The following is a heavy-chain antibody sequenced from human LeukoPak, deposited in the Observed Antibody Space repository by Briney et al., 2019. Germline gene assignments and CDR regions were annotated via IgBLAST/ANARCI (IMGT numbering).Heavy chain of an antibody. Sequence: AGGPLRLSCAASGFTFSSYGMHWVRQAPGKGLEWVAVISYDGGNKYYADSVKGRFTISRDNSKNTLYLQMNSLRAEDTAVYYCAKDRGYCSGGSCYYFDYWGQGTLVTVSS. CDR1: GFTFSSYG. CDR3: AKDRGYCSGGSCYYFDY. V-gene: IGHV3-30*18. D-gene: IGHD2-15*01. CDR2: ISYDGGNK. J-gene: IGHJ4*02.